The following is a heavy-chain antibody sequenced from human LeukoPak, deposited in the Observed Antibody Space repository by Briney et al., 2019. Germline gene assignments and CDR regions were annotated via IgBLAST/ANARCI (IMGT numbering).Heavy chain of an antibody. CDR1: GFTFSSYG. J-gene: IGHJ4*02. V-gene: IGHV3-30*02. CDR2: IRFDGTNK. CDR3: AKDGP. Sequence: GGSLRLSCAASGFTFSSYGLHWVRQAPGKGLEWVAFIRFDGTNKYYAESVRGRFTLSKDNSKNTLYLQMNSLRPEDTAVYYCAKDGPRGQGTLVTVSS.